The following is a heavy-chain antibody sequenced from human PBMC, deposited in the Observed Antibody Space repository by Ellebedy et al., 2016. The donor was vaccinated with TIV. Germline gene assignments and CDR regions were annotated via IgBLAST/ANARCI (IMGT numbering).Heavy chain of an antibody. D-gene: IGHD4-11*01. CDR2: INGDGSTT. J-gene: IGHJ5*02. CDR3: ASYSNYNWFDP. V-gene: IGHV3-74*01. Sequence: GESLKISCTASGFTFSLSWMHWIRQAPGKGLVWFSRINGDGSTTSYADSVKGRFTISRDNAKNTLYLQMNSLRAEDTAVYYCASYSNYNWFDPWGQGTLVTVSS. CDR1: GFTFSLSW.